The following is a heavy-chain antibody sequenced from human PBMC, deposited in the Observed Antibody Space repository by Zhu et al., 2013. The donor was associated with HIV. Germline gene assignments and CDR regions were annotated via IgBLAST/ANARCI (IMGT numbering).Heavy chain of an antibody. CDR2: ISAYSGNT. CDR3: TRDREQWLVPSNYYYGLDV. CDR1: GLPIFYQVMG. V-gene: IGHV1-18*01. Sequence: VQLVQSGAEVKKPGASVKVSCKASGLPIFYQVMGFRLGATGPGQGLEWMGWISAYSGNTKYAQKFQDRFTMTTDTFTNGAYMELTSLTYDDTAVYYCTRDREQWLVPSNYYYGLDVWGQGTTVTVSS. D-gene: IGHD6-19*01. J-gene: IGHJ6*02.